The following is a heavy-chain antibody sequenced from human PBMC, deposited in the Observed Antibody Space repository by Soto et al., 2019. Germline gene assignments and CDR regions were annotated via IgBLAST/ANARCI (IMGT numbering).Heavy chain of an antibody. V-gene: IGHV3-48*03. D-gene: IGHD6-13*01. J-gene: IGHJ4*02. CDR1: GFTFSSYE. Sequence: EVQLVESGGGLVQPGGSLRLSCAASGFTFSSYEMNWVRQAPGKGLEWVSYISSSGSTIYYADSVKGRFTISRDNAQNSLYLQMNSLRAEDTAVYYCARAAAGTMLYWGQGTLVTVSS. CDR2: ISSSGSTI. CDR3: ARAAAGTMLY.